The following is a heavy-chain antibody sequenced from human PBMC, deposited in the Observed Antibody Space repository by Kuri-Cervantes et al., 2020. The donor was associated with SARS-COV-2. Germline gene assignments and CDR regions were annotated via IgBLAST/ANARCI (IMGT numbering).Heavy chain of an antibody. Sequence: GESLKISCAASGFTVSSNYMSWVRQAPGKGLEWVSVIYSGGSTYYADSVKGRFTISRDNAKNSLYLQMNSLRAEDTAVYYCARGEPDYWGQGTLVTVSS. D-gene: IGHD1-14*01. CDR2: IYSGGST. V-gene: IGHV3-53*01. CDR3: ARGEPDY. J-gene: IGHJ4*02. CDR1: GFTVSSNY.